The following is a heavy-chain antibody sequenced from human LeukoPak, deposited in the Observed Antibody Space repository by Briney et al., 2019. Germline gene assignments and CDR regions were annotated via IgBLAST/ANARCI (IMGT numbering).Heavy chain of an antibody. J-gene: IGHJ5*02. CDR1: GFTFSSYA. D-gene: IGHD1-14*01. V-gene: IGHV3-23*01. CDR3: VRINRFLSYGGGPSFDP. Sequence: GGSLRLSCAAPGFTFSSYAMSWVRQAPGKGLGWVSAISGSGGSTYYADSVKGRFAIFRDNSKNTLYLQMNSLRTEDTAVYYCVRINRFLSYGGGPSFDPWGQGTLVTVSS. CDR2: ISGSGGST.